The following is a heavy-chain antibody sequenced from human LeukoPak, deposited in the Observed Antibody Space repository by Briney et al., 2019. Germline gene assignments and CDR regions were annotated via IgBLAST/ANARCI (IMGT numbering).Heavy chain of an antibody. Sequence: GGSLRLSCAASGFTFSSYAMSWVRQAPGKGLEWVSGISGSGDNTYYADSVKGRFTISRDNSKNTLYVQVNSLGTEDTAAYYCAKGSYDDSSGSFYFDYWGQGTLVTVSS. J-gene: IGHJ4*02. CDR3: AKGSYDDSSGSFYFDY. V-gene: IGHV3-23*01. CDR2: ISGSGDNT. CDR1: GFTFSSYA. D-gene: IGHD3-22*01.